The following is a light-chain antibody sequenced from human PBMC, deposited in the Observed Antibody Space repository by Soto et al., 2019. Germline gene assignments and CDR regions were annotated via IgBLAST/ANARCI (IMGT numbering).Light chain of an antibody. V-gene: IGLV2-14*01. CDR2: EVT. CDR1: SSDVGGYNY. J-gene: IGLJ3*02. Sequence: QLVLTQPASVSGSPGQSITISCTGTSSDVGGYNYVSWYQQHPGKAPKLMIYEVTNRPSGVSNRFSGSKSGNTASLTISGLQAEDEADYYCSSYTSSSTSVFGGGTKVTVL. CDR3: SSYTSSSTSV.